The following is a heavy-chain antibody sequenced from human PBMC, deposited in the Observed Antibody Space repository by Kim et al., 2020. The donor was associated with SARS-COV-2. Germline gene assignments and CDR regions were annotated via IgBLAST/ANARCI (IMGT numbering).Heavy chain of an antibody. CDR2: IIPIFGTA. J-gene: IGHJ4*02. CDR3: ASYDSSGYYHHFDY. Sequence: SVKVSCKASGGTFSSYAISWVRQAPGQGLEWMGGIIPIFGTANYAQKFQGRVTITADESTSTAYMELSSLRSEDTAVYYCASYDSSGYYHHFDYWGQGTLVTVSS. CDR1: GGTFSSYA. V-gene: IGHV1-69*13. D-gene: IGHD3-22*01.